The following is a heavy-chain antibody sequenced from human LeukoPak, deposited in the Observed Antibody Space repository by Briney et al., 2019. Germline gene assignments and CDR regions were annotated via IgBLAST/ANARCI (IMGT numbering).Heavy chain of an antibody. CDR1: GGSIHNSDYY. J-gene: IGHJ4*02. CDR2: MYYSGST. D-gene: IGHD6-13*01. CDR3: ARWGGDAGTGGADN. V-gene: IGHV4-39*07. Sequence: SETLSLTCHVSGGSIHNSDYYWAWIRQPPGKRLEWIGSMYYSGSTYYNPSLKSRVSISGDTSKNQFSLKWTSVTAADTAMYYCARWGGDAGTGGADNWGQGTLVTVSS.